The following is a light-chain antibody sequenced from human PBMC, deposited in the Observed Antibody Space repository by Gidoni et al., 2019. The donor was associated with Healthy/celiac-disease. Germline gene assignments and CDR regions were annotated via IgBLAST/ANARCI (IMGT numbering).Light chain of an antibody. J-gene: IGKJ1*01. V-gene: IGKV1-39*01. CDR2: AAS. Sequence: DIQLTQSPSSLSASVGDRVTITCRASQSISSYLNWYQQKPGKAPKLLIYAASSLQSGVPSRFSGSGSGKEFNLTIRSLQPEDFATYYCQQSYSTPSWTFXQXTKVEIK. CDR3: QQSYSTPSWT. CDR1: QSISSY.